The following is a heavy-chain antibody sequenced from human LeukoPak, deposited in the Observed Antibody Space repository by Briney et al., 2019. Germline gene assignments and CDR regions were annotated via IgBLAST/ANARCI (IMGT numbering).Heavy chain of an antibody. Sequence: GGSLRLSCAASGFTFSDYEMNWVRQAPGKGLEWVSYISSSGSTIYYPDSVKGRFTVSRDNAKNSLYLQMNSLRAEDTAVYYCARDSRFLEWLLQGFYYYDRDVWGQGTTVTVSS. CDR1: GFTFSDYE. V-gene: IGHV3-48*03. D-gene: IGHD3-3*01. J-gene: IGHJ6*02. CDR3: ARDSRFLEWLLQGFYYYDRDV. CDR2: ISSSGSTI.